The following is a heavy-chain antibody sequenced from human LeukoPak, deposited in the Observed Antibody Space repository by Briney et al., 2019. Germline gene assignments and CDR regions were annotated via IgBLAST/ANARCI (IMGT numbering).Heavy chain of an antibody. Sequence: SETLSLTCTVSGGSISSGSYYWSWLRQPAGKGLEWIGRIYTSGSTNYNPSLKSRVTISVDTSKNQFSLKLSSVTAADTAVYYCARLGYSNYGYFDYWGQGTLVTVSS. CDR3: ARLGYSNYGYFDY. D-gene: IGHD4-11*01. CDR1: GGSISSGSYY. CDR2: IYTSGST. J-gene: IGHJ4*02. V-gene: IGHV4-61*02.